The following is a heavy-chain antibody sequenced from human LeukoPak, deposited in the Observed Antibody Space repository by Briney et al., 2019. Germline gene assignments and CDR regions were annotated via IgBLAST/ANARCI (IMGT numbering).Heavy chain of an antibody. V-gene: IGHV3-53*01. Sequence: GGSLRLSCAASGFIFRSYEMNWVRQAPGKGLEWVSFISNSAETHYSDSVKGRFSISRDSSKNTLYLQMNSLRAEDTAVYYCARRAGIYSHPYDYWGQGTLVTVSS. D-gene: IGHD1-14*01. CDR2: ISNSAET. CDR3: ARRAGIYSHPYDY. CDR1: GFIFRSYE. J-gene: IGHJ4*02.